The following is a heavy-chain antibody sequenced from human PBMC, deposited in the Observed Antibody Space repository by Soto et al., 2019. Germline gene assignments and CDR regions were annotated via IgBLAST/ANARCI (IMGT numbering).Heavy chain of an antibody. J-gene: IGHJ2*01. CDR3: ARGGNGVWYFVL. Sequence: QVQLVESGGGVVQPGRSLGLSCVASGFTFSSYGMHWVRQAPGKGLEWVAVIWYDGSNKYYADSVKGRFTISRDNSKNTLYLQMNSLRAEDTAVYYCARGGNGVWYFVLWGRGTLVTVSS. CDR1: GFTFSSYG. CDR2: IWYDGSNK. V-gene: IGHV3-33*01. D-gene: IGHD1-1*01.